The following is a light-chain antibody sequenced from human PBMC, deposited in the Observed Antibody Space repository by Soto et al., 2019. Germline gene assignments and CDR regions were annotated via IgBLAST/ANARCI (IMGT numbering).Light chain of an antibody. V-gene: IGKV3-11*02. Sequence: EIVLTQSPATLSLSPGERATLSCMSSQSVSSYLAWYQQKPGQAPRLLTSGASTRATGFPARFSGSGFGRDFTLTISSLEPEDFAVYYCQPRSDWPITFGQATPLEI. CDR1: QSVSSY. J-gene: IGKJ5*01. CDR3: QPRSDWPIT. CDR2: GAS.